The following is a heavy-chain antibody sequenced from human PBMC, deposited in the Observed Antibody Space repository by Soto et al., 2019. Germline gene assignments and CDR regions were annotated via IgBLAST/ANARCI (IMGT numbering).Heavy chain of an antibody. J-gene: IGHJ4*02. CDR3: ARGRRGYYGSCSYYFDY. CDR2: INHSGST. D-gene: IGHD3-10*01. CDR1: GGSFSGYY. Sequence: QVQLQQWGAGLLKPSETLSLTCAVYGGSFSGYYWSWIRQPPGQGLEWIGEINHSGSTNYNPSPQSRVTISVHTSKKQFSLKMSSVTAADTAVYDGARGRRGYYGSCSYYFDYWGQGTLVTVSS. V-gene: IGHV4-34*01.